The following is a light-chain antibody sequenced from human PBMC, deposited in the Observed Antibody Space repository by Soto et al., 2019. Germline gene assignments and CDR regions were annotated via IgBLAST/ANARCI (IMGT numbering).Light chain of an antibody. CDR3: QQLYSHPLL. CDR2: DGS. CDR1: QGIRSY. J-gene: IGKJ1*01. V-gene: IGKV1-9*01. Sequence: DIQLTQSPSFLSASVGDRVTITCRASQGIRSYLAWYQQKPGEAPKSLIYDGSTLQSGVPSRFSGSGPGTEFTLTISSLQPEDFATYYCQQLYSHPLLFGQGTKVEIK.